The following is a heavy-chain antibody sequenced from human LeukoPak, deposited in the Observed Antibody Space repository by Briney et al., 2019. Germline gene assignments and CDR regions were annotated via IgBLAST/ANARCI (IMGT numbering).Heavy chain of an antibody. V-gene: IGHV4-59*12. CDR2: IYYSGST. J-gene: IGHJ4*02. D-gene: IGHD3-3*01. CDR1: GGSISSYY. Sequence: SETLSLTCTVSGGSISSYYWSWIRQPPGKGLEWIGYIYYSGSTNYDPSLKSRVTMSVDTSKNQFSLKLSSVTAADTAVYYCARGRYDFWSGYYLDYWGQGTLVTVSS. CDR3: ARGRYDFWSGYYLDY.